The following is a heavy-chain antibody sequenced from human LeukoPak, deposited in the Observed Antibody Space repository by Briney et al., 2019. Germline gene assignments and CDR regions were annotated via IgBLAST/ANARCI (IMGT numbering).Heavy chain of an antibody. CDR2: INTDGTVT. V-gene: IGHV3-74*01. Sequence: PGGSLRVSCAASGFTFSKYLMLWVRQAPGKGLESVSRINTDGTVTTYADSVKGRFTVSRDNADNTMFLQMNSVRDEDTAVYYCATKQWLAPPPDSWGQGTPVTVSS. D-gene: IGHD6-19*01. J-gene: IGHJ4*02. CDR3: ATKQWLAPPPDS. CDR1: GFTFSKYL.